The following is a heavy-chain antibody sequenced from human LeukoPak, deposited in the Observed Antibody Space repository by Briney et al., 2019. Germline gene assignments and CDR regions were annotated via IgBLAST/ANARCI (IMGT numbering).Heavy chain of an antibody. V-gene: IGHV1-69*04. D-gene: IGHD5-12*01. CDR2: IIPILGIA. Sequence: TVKVSCKASGGTLRRYAIRWVRQAPGQAREWMGRIIPILGIANYAQKFQGRVTITADKSTSTAYMELSSLRSEDTAVYYCAVLATINHYWGQGTLVTVSS. CDR3: AVLATINHY. J-gene: IGHJ4*02. CDR1: GGTLRRYA.